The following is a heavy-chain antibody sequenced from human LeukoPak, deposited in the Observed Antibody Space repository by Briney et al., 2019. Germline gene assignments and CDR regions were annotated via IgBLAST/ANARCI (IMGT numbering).Heavy chain of an antibody. V-gene: IGHV3-74*01. Sequence: PGGSLRLSCAASGFTFSSYWMHWVRQAPGKGLEWVSRINPDGSTTTYADSVKGRFTISRDNSGNTLYLQMNSLRAEDTAVYYCATLWFGEVDYWGQGTLDTVSS. D-gene: IGHD3-10*01. J-gene: IGHJ4*02. CDR3: ATLWFGEVDY. CDR1: GFTFSSYW. CDR2: INPDGSTT.